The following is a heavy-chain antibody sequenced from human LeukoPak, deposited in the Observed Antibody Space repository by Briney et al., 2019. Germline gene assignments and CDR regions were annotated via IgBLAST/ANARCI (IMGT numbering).Heavy chain of an antibody. D-gene: IGHD4-17*01. V-gene: IGHV4-59*01. J-gene: IGHJ4*02. CDR1: GGSIRSYY. Sequence: PSETLSLTCTVSGGSIRSYYWSWIRQPPGKGLEWIGYIYYSGSTNYNPSLKSRVSISVETSKNQVSLKLSSVTAADTAVCYCARTGSTGTMLYPFDHWGQGTLVTVSS. CDR3: ARTGSTGTMLYPFDH. CDR2: IYYSGST.